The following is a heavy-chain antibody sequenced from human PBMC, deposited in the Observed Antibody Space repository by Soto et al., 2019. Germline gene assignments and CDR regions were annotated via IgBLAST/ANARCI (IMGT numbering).Heavy chain of an antibody. CDR1: GFTFSSYA. CDR2: ISGSGGST. V-gene: IGHV3-23*01. D-gene: IGHD6-13*01. Sequence: PGGSLRLSCAASGFTFSSYAMSWVRQAPGKGLEWVSAISGSGGSTYYADSVKGRFTISRDNSKNTLYLQMNSLRAEDTAVYYCAKDRGLNSSSWYSYYYYYGMDVWGQGTTVTVSS. J-gene: IGHJ6*02. CDR3: AKDRGLNSSSWYSYYYYYGMDV.